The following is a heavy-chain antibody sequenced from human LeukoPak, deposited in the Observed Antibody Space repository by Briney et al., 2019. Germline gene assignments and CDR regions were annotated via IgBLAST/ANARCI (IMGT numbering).Heavy chain of an antibody. J-gene: IGHJ4*02. D-gene: IGHD2-2*01. CDR3: AKDWDQLLYYFDY. CDR1: GGTFSSYA. CDR2: IIPIFGTA. Sequence: ASVKVSCKASGGTFSSYAISWVRQAPGQGLEWMGGIIPIFGTANYAQKFQGRVTITADKSTSTAYMELSSLRSEDTAVYYCAKDWDQLLYYFDYWGQGTLVTVSS. V-gene: IGHV1-69*06.